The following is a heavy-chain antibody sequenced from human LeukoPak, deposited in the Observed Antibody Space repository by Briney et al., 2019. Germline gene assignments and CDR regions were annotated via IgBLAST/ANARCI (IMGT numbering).Heavy chain of an antibody. CDR3: ARERVIVVGVRFFDY. Sequence: GASVKVSCKASGYTFTSYAIIRVRQAPGQGLEWMGWISANNGNTNYAQKLQDRVTMTTDTSTSTAYMELRSLRSDDTAVYFCARERVIVVGVRFFDYRGQGTLVTVSS. V-gene: IGHV1-18*01. CDR2: ISANNGNT. J-gene: IGHJ4*02. CDR1: GYTFTSYA. D-gene: IGHD3-22*01.